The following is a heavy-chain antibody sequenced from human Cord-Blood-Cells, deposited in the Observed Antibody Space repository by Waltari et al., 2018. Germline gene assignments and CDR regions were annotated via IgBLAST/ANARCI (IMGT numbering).Heavy chain of an antibody. D-gene: IGHD6-13*01. V-gene: IGHV4-39*01. CDR1: GGSISSSSYY. J-gene: IGHJ4*02. Sequence: QLQLQESGPGLVKPSETLSLTCTVSGGSISSSSYYWGWIRQPPGKGLEWVGCIYYSGSTFNNPSRKSRVTRSGDTSKNQFSLTLSSVTAAATAVYYCARLNRTAAAGTFDSWGQETLVTVSS. CDR3: ARLNRTAAAGTFDS. CDR2: IYYSGST.